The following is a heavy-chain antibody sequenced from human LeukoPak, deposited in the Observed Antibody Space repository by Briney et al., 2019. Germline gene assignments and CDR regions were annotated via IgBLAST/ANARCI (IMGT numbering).Heavy chain of an antibody. CDR3: AKIQYSSSWYRFDY. Sequence: GGSLRLSCAASGFTFSSYAKSWVRQAPGKGLEWVSAISGSGGSTYYADSVKGRFTISRDNSKNTLYLQMNSLRAEDTAVYYCAKIQYSSSWYRFDYWGQGTLVTVSS. V-gene: IGHV3-23*01. D-gene: IGHD6-13*01. J-gene: IGHJ4*02. CDR2: ISGSGGST. CDR1: GFTFSSYA.